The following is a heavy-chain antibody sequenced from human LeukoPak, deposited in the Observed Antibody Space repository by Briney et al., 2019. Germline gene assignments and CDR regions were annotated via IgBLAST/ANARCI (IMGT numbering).Heavy chain of an antibody. V-gene: IGHV4-59*01. CDR3: AIVPLPSFVPELLFDP. Sequence: SETLSLTCTVSGGSISSYYWSWIRQPPGKGLEWIGYIYYSGSTNYNPSLKSRVTISVDTSKNQFSLKLSSVTAADTAVYYCAIVPLPSFVPELLFDPWGQGTLVTVSS. D-gene: IGHD1-26*01. CDR2: IYYSGST. J-gene: IGHJ5*02. CDR1: GGSISSYY.